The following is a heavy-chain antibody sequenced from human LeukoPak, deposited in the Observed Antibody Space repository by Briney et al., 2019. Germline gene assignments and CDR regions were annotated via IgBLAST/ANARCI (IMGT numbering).Heavy chain of an antibody. CDR2: ISASGGTT. Sequence: GGSLRLSCAASGFTISNYAMTWVRQAPGKGLEWVSHISASGGTTYYEDSVKGRFTISRDNSKSTLYLQMSSLRAEDTAIYHCAKGLKGYSAYEQIDYWGQGTLVTVSS. D-gene: IGHD5-12*01. J-gene: IGHJ4*02. CDR1: GFTISNYA. CDR3: AKGLKGYSAYEQIDY. V-gene: IGHV3-23*01.